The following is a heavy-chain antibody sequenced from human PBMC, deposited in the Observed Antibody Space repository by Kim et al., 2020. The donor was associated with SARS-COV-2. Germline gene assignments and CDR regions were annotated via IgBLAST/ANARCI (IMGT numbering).Heavy chain of an antibody. V-gene: IGHV3-7*01. CDR3: ARFGVEAGLDF. D-gene: IGHD2-8*01. CDR2: EK. J-gene: IGHJ4*02. Sequence: EKYYAEGGKGRFSISRDNAKNSLSLQLNSLRAEDTAVYYCARFGVEAGLDFWAQGTLVTVSS.